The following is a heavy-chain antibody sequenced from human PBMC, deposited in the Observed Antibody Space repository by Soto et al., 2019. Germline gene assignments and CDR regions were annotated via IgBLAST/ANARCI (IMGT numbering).Heavy chain of an antibody. V-gene: IGHV4-30-4*01. CDR1: GGSISSGDYY. Sequence: SETLSLTCTVSGGSISSGDYYWSWIRQPPGKGLEWIGYIYYSGSTYYNPSLKSRVTISVDTSKSQFSLKLSSVTAADTAVYYCARGGYYYDVAVGFDPWGQGTLVTVSS. J-gene: IGHJ5*02. CDR2: IYYSGST. CDR3: ARGGYYYDVAVGFDP. D-gene: IGHD3-22*01.